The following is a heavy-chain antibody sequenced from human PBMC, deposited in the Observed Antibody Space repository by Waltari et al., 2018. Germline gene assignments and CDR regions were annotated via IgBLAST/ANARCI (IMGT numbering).Heavy chain of an antibody. CDR2: ITSSSSYI. J-gene: IGHJ4*02. CDR3: ARDERFLAWLFPSYFDY. V-gene: IGHV3-21*01. CDR1: GVTFSSYS. Sequence: EVQRVESGGGVVKPGGSRRLSCAAAGVTFSSYSMNWVRQEPGKGLEWVSSITSSSSYISYAASVKGRFNISRDNATNSLYLQMNSLRAEDTAVYYCARDERFLAWLFPSYFDYWGQGTLVTVSS. D-gene: IGHD3-3*01.